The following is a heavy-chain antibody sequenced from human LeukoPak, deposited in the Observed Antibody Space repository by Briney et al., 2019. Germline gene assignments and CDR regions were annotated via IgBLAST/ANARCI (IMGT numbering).Heavy chain of an antibody. CDR2: ISGSGGST. D-gene: IGHD3-16*01. CDR3: AKEAYDYVWGSYY. V-gene: IGHV3-23*01. J-gene: IGHJ4*02. CDR1: GFPFSNYA. Sequence: PGGSLSSSWAAPGFPFSNYAKRWGRQAPGKGLGWGSAISGSGGSTYYADSVKGRFTISRDNSKNTLYLQMNSLRAEDTAVYYCAKEAYDYVWGSYYWGQGTLVTVSS.